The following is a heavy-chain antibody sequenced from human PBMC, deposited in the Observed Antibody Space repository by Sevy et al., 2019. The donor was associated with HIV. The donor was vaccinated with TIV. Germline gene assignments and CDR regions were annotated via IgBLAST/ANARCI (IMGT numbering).Heavy chain of an antibody. J-gene: IGHJ2*01. D-gene: IGHD3-16*02. Sequence: SETLSLTCTVSGGSISSYYWSWIRQPAGKGLEWIGRIYTSGSTNYNPSLKSRVTMSVDTSKNQFSLKLSSVTAADTAVYYCAGEAYDYVWGSYRQNWYFDLWGRGTLVTVSS. CDR3: AGEAYDYVWGSYRQNWYFDL. CDR2: IYTSGST. V-gene: IGHV4-4*07. CDR1: GGSISSYY.